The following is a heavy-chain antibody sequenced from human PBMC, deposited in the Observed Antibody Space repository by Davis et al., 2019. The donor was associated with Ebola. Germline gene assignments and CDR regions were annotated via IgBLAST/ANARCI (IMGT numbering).Heavy chain of an antibody. D-gene: IGHD6-13*01. CDR1: GYTFTSYA. J-gene: IGHJ5*02. V-gene: IGHV1-3*01. CDR2: INAGNGNT. CDR3: AREPPRLYSSSSAINWFDP. Sequence: AASVKVSCKASGYTFTSYAMHWVRQAPGQRLEWMGWINAGNGNTKYSQKFQGRVTITADKSTSTAYMELSSLRSEDTAVYYCAREPPRLYSSSSAINWFDPWGQGTLVTVSS.